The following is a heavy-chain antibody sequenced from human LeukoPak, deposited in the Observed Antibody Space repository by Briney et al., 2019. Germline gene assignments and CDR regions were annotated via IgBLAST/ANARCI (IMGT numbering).Heavy chain of an antibody. V-gene: IGHV1-46*01. J-gene: IGHJ4*02. Sequence: ASVKVSCKASGYTFTSYYMHWVRQAPGQGLEWMGIINPSGGSTSYAQKFQGRVTMTRDTSTSTVYMELSSLRSEDTAVYYCAREIKITMVRGVIRTFDYWGQGTLVTVSP. CDR1: GYTFTSYY. CDR3: AREIKITMVRGVIRTFDY. D-gene: IGHD3-10*01. CDR2: INPSGGST.